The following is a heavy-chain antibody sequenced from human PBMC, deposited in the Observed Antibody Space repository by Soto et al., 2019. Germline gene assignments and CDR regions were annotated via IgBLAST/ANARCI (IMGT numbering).Heavy chain of an antibody. D-gene: IGHD3-16*02. CDR3: AKLVGGLLPFGGVIVRGWFDP. J-gene: IGHJ5*02. V-gene: IGHV3-23*01. Sequence: EVQLLESGGGLVQPGGSLRLSCAASGFTFSSYAMSWVRQAPGKGLEWVSAISGSGGSTYYADSVKGRFTISRDNSKNTRDLQMNSLRAEDTAVYYCAKLVGGLLPFGGVIVRGWFDPWGQGTLVTVSS. CDR1: GFTFSSYA. CDR2: ISGSGGST.